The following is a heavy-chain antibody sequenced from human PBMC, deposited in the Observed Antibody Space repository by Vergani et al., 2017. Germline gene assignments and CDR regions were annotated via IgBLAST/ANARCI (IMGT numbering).Heavy chain of an antibody. CDR3: ARHRRITMLRGRRYGMDV. J-gene: IGHJ6*02. V-gene: IGHV4-61*02. CDR1: GGSINTGAYY. CDR2: VYTSGMT. D-gene: IGHD3-10*01. Sequence: QVQLQESGPRLVRPSQTLSLTCTVSGGSINTGAYYWSWIRQPAGKGLEWIGRVYTSGMTNYNPSLKSRVTILVDRSKNQFSLRLSSVTAADTAVYYCARHRRITMLRGRRYGMDVWGPGTTVTVSS.